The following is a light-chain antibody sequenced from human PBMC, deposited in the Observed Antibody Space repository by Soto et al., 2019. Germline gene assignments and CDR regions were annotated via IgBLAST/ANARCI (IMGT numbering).Light chain of an antibody. J-gene: IGLJ1*01. CDR1: DANIGSNS. Sequence: QSVLTQPPSASGTAGQVVTISCSGGDANIGSNSVYWYQHLPRMAPKLLIYYNNQRPSGVPDRFSGSRSGTSASLAIVGLRSEDEAVYYCAAWGASLSACVFXNGTKVTVL. CDR2: YNN. V-gene: IGLV1-47*02. CDR3: AAWGASLSACV.